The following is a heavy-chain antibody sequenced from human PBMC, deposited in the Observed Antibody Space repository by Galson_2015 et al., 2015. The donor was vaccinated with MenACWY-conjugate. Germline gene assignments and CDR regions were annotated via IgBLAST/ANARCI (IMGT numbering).Heavy chain of an antibody. CDR2: ITRGSDYI. CDR1: GFTFNTYT. J-gene: IGHJ4*02. CDR3: AREDLAWAFGLDY. D-gene: IGHD2/OR15-2a*01. V-gene: IGHV3-21*01. Sequence: SLRLSCAVSGFTFNTYTMNWVRQAPGEGLEWVSSITRGSDYIYYADSVKGRFTVSRDNAENSLYLQMNSLRPEDTAVYYCAREDLAWAFGLDYWGQGTLVTVSS.